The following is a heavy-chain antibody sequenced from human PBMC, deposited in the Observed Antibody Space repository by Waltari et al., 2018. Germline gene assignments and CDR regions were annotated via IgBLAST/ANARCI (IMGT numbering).Heavy chain of an antibody. J-gene: IGHJ5*02. D-gene: IGHD2-21*01. V-gene: IGHV4-34*01. CDR1: GGSFSGYY. CDR2: INHSGST. Sequence: QVQLQQWGAGLLKPSETLSLTCAVYGGSFSGYYWSWIRQPPGKGLEWIGEINHSGSTNYNPSLKSRVTISVDTSKNQFSLKLSSVTAADTAVYYCARDYGGEGNNWFDPWGQGTLVTVSS. CDR3: ARDYGGEGNNWFDP.